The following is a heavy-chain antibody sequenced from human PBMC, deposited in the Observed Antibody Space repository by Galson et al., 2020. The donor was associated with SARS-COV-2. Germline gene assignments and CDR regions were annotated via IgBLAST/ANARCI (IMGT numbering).Heavy chain of an antibody. D-gene: IGHD3-22*01. Sequence: ASETLSLTCSVSKGSLSSGAYYWSWIRQHPEKGLEWIGYIYSNRKTFYNPSLKSRVSISLDTSENQFSLSLFSVTAADTAVYYCARSQEGYDNNGYYIDAFDIWGQGTRVTVSA. CDR2: IYSNRKT. CDR3: ARSQEGYDNNGYYIDAFDI. J-gene: IGHJ3*02. CDR1: KGSLSSGAYY. V-gene: IGHV4-31*03.